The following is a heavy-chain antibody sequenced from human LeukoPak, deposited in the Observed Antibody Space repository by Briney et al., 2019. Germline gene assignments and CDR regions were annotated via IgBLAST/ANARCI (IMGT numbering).Heavy chain of an antibody. V-gene: IGHV4-61*02. Sequence: SETLSLTCTVSGGSISSGSYYWSWIRQPAGKGLEWIGRIYTSGSTNYDPSLKSRVTISVDTSKNQFSLKLSSVTAADTAVYYCARVAPGFFLDYWGQGTLVTVSS. CDR2: IYTSGST. D-gene: IGHD3-10*01. CDR3: ARVAPGFFLDY. CDR1: GGSISSGSYY. J-gene: IGHJ4*02.